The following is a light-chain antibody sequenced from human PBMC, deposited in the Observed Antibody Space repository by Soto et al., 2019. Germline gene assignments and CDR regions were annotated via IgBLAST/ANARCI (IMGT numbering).Light chain of an antibody. CDR2: GAS. CDR1: QSVSSN. V-gene: IGKV3-15*01. CDR3: QQYNNWPPSIT. Sequence: EIVMTQSPATLSVCPGDRATLSCSASQSVSSNLAWYQQKPGQAPRLLIYGASTRATGIPARFSGSGSGTEFTLTISSLQSEDFAVYYCQQYNNWPPSITFGQGTRLEN. J-gene: IGKJ5*01.